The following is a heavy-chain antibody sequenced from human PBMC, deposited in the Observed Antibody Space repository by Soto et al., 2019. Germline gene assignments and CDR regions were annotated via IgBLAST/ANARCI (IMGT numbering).Heavy chain of an antibody. CDR1: GVGFSTYA. Sequence: EVQLLESGGGFVQPGGSLRLSCTASGVGFSTYAISWVRQAPGKGLERVSVISGNSGKTDYADSVKGRFSISRDKSENTVYLQMNRLRAEDTAVYYCALPSCGGDCYSPCDYWGQGTLVTVSS. J-gene: IGHJ4*02. CDR2: ISGNSGKT. D-gene: IGHD2-21*02. V-gene: IGHV3-23*01. CDR3: ALPSCGGDCYSPCDY.